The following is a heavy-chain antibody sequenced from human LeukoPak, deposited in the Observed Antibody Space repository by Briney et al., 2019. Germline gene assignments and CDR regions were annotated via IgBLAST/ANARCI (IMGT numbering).Heavy chain of an antibody. J-gene: IGHJ4*02. V-gene: IGHV3-21*01. Sequence: GGSLRLSCAASGFTFISYSINWVRQAPGKGLEWVSSISTNSHYIYYADSVKGRFTISRDNAKNSLYLQMHSLRAEDTAVYYCARGYYFDYWGQGTLVTVSS. CDR2: ISTNSHYI. CDR1: GFTFISYS. CDR3: ARGYYFDY.